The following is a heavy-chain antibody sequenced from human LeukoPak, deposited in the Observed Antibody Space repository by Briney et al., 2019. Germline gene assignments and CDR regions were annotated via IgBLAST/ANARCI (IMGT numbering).Heavy chain of an antibody. CDR3: AKLTPYCSGGSCTYYYYGMDV. Sequence: GESLRISCKGSGYSFTSHWISWVRQMPGKGLEWMGNIDPSDSYTNYSPSFQGHVTISADKSISTAYLQWSSLKASDTAMYYRAKLTPYCSGGSCTYYYYGMDVWAKGPRSPSP. J-gene: IGHJ6*02. V-gene: IGHV5-10-1*01. D-gene: IGHD2-15*01. CDR1: GYSFTSHW. CDR2: IDPSDSYT.